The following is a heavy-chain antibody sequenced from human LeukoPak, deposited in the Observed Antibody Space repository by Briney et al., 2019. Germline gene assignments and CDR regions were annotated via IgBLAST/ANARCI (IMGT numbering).Heavy chain of an antibody. CDR2: ITSSHTI. V-gene: IGHV3-48*04. CDR1: GFTFSAYS. D-gene: IGHD3-22*01. Sequence: GGSLRLSCAASGFTFSAYSMNWVRQAPGKGLEWVSYITSSHTIYYADSVKGRFTISRDNAKNSLYLQVNSLRAEDTAVYYCARGYYDSSGPVALDFCGLGTMVTVSS. J-gene: IGHJ3*01. CDR3: ARGYYDSSGPVALDF.